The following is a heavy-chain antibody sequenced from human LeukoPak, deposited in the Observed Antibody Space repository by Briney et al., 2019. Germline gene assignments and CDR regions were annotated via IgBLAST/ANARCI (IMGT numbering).Heavy chain of an antibody. D-gene: IGHD7-27*01. Sequence: GGSLRLSCAASGFTFSSYSMNWVRQAPGKGLEWVSYISSSSSTIYYADSVKGRFTISRDNAKNSLYLQMNSLRAEDTAVYYCAKDQSGSGMDVWGQGTTVTVSS. V-gene: IGHV3-48*01. CDR1: GFTFSSYS. J-gene: IGHJ6*02. CDR2: ISSSSSTI. CDR3: AKDQSGSGMDV.